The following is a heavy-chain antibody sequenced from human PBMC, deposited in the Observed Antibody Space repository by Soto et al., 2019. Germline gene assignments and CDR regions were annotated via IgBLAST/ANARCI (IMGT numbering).Heavy chain of an antibody. CDR2: ISSSSSYI. J-gene: IGHJ4*02. V-gene: IGHV3-21*01. CDR3: ARDPAYDYPSY. D-gene: IGHD5-12*01. CDR1: GLSLSSYS. Sequence: GSLGLSGAAAGLSLSSYSMNWVRQAPGKGLEWVSSISSSSSYIYYADSVKGRFTISRDNAKNSLYLQMNSLRAEDTAVYYCARDPAYDYPSYWGQGTLVTVSS.